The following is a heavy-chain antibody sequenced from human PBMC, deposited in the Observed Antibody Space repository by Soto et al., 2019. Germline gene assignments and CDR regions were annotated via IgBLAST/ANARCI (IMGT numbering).Heavy chain of an antibody. CDR2: IIPIFGTA. J-gene: IGHJ6*02. CDR3: ARPTMDYYYYYGMDV. D-gene: IGHD3-10*01. Sequence: QVQLVQSGAEVKKPGSSVKVSCKASGGTFSSYAISWVRQAPGQGLEWMGGIIPIFGTANYAQKFQGRVTITADKSTSTAYMELSSRRSDDTAVYYCARPTMDYYYYYGMDVWGQGTTVTVSS. V-gene: IGHV1-69*14. CDR1: GGTFSSYA.